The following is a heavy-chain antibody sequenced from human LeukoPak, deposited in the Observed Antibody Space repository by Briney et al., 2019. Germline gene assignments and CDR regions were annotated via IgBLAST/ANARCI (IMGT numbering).Heavy chain of an antibody. J-gene: IGHJ3*02. CDR2: INSDASST. D-gene: IGHD3-22*01. CDR3: ARDLTWFSSGTYYDRDAFDI. V-gene: IGHV3-74*01. Sequence: PGGSLRLSCAASGFTFSNYWMHWVRQAPGKGLVWVSHINSDASSTRYADSVKGRFTISRDNAKNTVYLQMNSLRAEDTAVYYCARDLTWFSSGTYYDRDAFDIWGQGTMVTVSS. CDR1: GFTFSNYW.